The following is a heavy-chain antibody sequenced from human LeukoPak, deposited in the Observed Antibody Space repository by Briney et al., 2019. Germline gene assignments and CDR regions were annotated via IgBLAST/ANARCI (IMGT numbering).Heavy chain of an antibody. CDR1: GYIFTTYW. Sequence: GESLKISCKASGYIFTTYWIGWVRQMPGKGLEWMAIIYPGDSDTRYSQSFQGQVTISADKSISTAYLQWGSLKASDTAMYYCARGSSVTTIDSWGQGTLVTVSS. CDR3: ARGSSVTTIDS. J-gene: IGHJ4*02. V-gene: IGHV5-51*01. D-gene: IGHD4-17*01. CDR2: IYPGDSDT.